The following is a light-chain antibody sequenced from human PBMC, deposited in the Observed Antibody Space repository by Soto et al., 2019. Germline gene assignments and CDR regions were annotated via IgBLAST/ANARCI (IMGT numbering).Light chain of an antibody. CDR3: QPYGSPGT. Sequence: EVLLTRSPSALSLSPGERATPPCRASQSVSSYFAWYQQKPGQAPRLLIHDASNRATGIPDRLSGSGSGTDFTLTISRLEPEDSAVYYCQPYGSPGTFGQGTKLDIK. J-gene: IGKJ1*01. V-gene: IGKV3-20*01. CDR2: DAS. CDR1: QSVSSY.